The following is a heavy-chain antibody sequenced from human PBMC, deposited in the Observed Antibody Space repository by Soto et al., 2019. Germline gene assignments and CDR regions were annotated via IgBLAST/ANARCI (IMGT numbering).Heavy chain of an antibody. CDR2: IYYSGST. CDR1: GGSISGYY. Sequence: SETLSLTCTVSGGSISGYYWSWIRQPPGKGLEWIGYIYYSGSTNYSPSLRSRVTMSVDTSNHQFSLKLSSVTAADTAVYYCARVLRVVTQFDYWGQGTLVTVSS. V-gene: IGHV4-59*08. CDR3: ARVLRVVTQFDY. J-gene: IGHJ4*02. D-gene: IGHD2-21*02.